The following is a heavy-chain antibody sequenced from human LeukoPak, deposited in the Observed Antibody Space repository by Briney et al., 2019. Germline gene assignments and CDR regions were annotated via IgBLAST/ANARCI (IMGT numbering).Heavy chain of an antibody. CDR1: GFTFSSYW. CDR2: IKQDGSEK. D-gene: IGHD3-16*02. J-gene: IGHJ4*02. V-gene: IGHV3-7*01. Sequence: PGGSLRLSCAASGFTFSSYWMSWVRQAPGEGLEWVANIKQDGSEKYYVDSVKGRFTISRDNVKNSLYLQMNSLRAEDTAVYYCARERLGELSLYYWGQGTLVTVSS. CDR3: ARERLGELSLYY.